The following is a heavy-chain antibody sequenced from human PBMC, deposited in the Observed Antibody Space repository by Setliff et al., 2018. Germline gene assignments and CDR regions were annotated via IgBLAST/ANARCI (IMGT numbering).Heavy chain of an antibody. Sequence: SETLSLTCTVSGGSISSYYWIWIRQPPGKGLEWIGYIYSSGRTNYNPSLKSRVTLSVDTSNNQFSLKLSSVTAADTAVYYCARGSYFDSSGYSPDYFDYWGRGTQVTVSS. CDR2: IYSSGRT. CDR3: ARGSYFDSSGYSPDYFDY. CDR1: GGSISSYY. J-gene: IGHJ4*02. D-gene: IGHD3-22*01. V-gene: IGHV4-4*08.